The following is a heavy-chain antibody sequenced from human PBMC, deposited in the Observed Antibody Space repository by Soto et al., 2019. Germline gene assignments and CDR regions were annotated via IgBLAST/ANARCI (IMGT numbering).Heavy chain of an antibody. V-gene: IGHV3-48*02. CDR3: VRDHRWAFDI. D-gene: IGHD2-15*01. Sequence: GGSLRLSCIDSGFTFRDYAFNWVRQAPGKGLEWVSYISVGGGYIFYADSVKGRFTISRDDARNSVYLQMNTLRHEDTAVYHCVRDHRWAFDIWGQGTVVTVSS. CDR2: ISVGGGYI. CDR1: GFTFRDYA. J-gene: IGHJ3*02.